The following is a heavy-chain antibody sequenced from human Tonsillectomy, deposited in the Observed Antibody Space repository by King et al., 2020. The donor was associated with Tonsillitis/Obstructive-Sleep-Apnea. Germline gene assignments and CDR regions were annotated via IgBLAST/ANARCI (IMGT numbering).Heavy chain of an antibody. D-gene: IGHD2-2*01. CDR1: GGSFSGYY. CDR3: ASFLYCSSTSCFDY. J-gene: IGHJ4*02. CDR2: INPSGST. Sequence: VQLQQWGAGLLKPSETLSLTCAVYGGSFSGYYWSWIRQPPGKGLEWIGEINPSGSTNYNPALKSRVTISVDTSKKQFSLKLSSVTAADTAVYYCASFLYCSSTSCFDYWGRGTLVTVSS. V-gene: IGHV4-34*01.